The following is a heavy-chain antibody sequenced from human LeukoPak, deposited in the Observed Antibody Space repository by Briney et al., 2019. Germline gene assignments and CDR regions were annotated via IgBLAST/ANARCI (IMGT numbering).Heavy chain of an antibody. J-gene: IGHJ5*02. CDR1: GFTFSSYA. CDR2: ISSSSSYI. D-gene: IGHD6-13*01. V-gene: IGHV3-21*01. CDR3: ARYSIPSRIAAAGEGFDP. Sequence: GGSLRLSCAASGFTFSSYAMNWVRQAPGKGLEWVSSISSSSSYIYYADSVKGRFTISRDNAKNSLYLQMNSLRAEDTAVYYCARYSIPSRIAAAGEGFDPWGQGTLVTVSS.